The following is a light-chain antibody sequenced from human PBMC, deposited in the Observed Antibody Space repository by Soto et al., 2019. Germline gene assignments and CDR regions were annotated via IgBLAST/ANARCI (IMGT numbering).Light chain of an antibody. V-gene: IGLV2-14*03. J-gene: IGLJ1*01. CDR3: SSYTTSNTRQIV. CDR2: DVS. Sequence: QSALTQPASVSGSPGQSITISCTGTISDVGGYNYVSWYQHHPGKAPKLMIYDVSNRPSGVSIRFSGSKSDNTASLTISGLQPEDEADYHCSSYTTSNTRQIVFGTGTKLTVL. CDR1: ISDVGGYNY.